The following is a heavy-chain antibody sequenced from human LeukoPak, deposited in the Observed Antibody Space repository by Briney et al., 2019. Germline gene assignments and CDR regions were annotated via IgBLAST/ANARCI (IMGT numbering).Heavy chain of an antibody. J-gene: IGHJ4*02. Sequence: PRASVTVSCKASGYTFSIYAMNWVRQAPGQGLEWMGWINTNTGNPTYAQGFTGRFVFSLDTSVSTAYLQISSLKAEDTAVYYCARDDSIAAAYFDYWGQGTLVTVSS. CDR1: GYTFSIYA. V-gene: IGHV7-4-1*02. CDR2: INTNTGNP. CDR3: ARDDSIAAAYFDY. D-gene: IGHD6-13*01.